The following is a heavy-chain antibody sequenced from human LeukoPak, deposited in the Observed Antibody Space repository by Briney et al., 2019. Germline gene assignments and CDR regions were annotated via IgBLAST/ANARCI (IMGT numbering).Heavy chain of an antibody. Sequence: TSETLSLTCTVSGGSISSYYWSWIRQPPGKGLEWIGYIYYSGSTNYNPSLKSRVTISVDTSKNQFSLKLSSVTAADTAVYYCARHPYYYGSGEASYYFDYWGQGTLVTVSS. CDR3: ARHPYYYGSGEASYYFDY. J-gene: IGHJ4*02. D-gene: IGHD3-10*01. CDR2: IYYSGST. CDR1: GGSISSYY. V-gene: IGHV4-59*01.